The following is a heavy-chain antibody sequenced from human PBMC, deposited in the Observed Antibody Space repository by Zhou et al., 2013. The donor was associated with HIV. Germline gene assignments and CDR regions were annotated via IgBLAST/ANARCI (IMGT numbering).Heavy chain of an antibody. CDR2: MNPNSGGT. J-gene: IGHJ6*03. CDR3: ARRTPMALWYYYMDV. CDR1: GDTFSGYY. V-gene: IGHV1-2*02. Sequence: LVQSGPEVKKPAAAVKVSCKSSGDTFSGYYLHWVRQAPGQGLEWMGWMNPNSGGTRYPQKFQGRISMTRDMSIATAYLELSSLTSDDTAIYYCARRTPMALWYYYMDVWGKGTTVTVSS.